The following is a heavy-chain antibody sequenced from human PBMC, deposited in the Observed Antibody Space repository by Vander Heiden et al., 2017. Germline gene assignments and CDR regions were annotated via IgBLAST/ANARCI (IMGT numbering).Heavy chain of an antibody. CDR3: ASPEKNGYYRDNY. J-gene: IGHJ4*02. V-gene: IGHV3-7*01. Sequence: EVQLVESGGGLAQPGGSLRPSGAASGFTFSANWMGWLRQAPGKGLEWVANIKQDGSEKHYVDSVKGRFTVSRDNARNSLYLQMNSMRAEDTAVYYCASPEKNGYYRDNYWGQGNLVTVSS. CDR2: IKQDGSEK. D-gene: IGHD3-22*01. CDR1: GFTFSANW.